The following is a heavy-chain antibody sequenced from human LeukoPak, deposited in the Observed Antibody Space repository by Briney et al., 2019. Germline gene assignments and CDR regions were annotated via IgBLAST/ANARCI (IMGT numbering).Heavy chain of an antibody. Sequence: ASVKVSCKASRDTFTNYDINWVRQATGQGLEWMGWMSPNSGKSGHAQKFQGKVKMTRNTSISTAYMEVSSLRSEDTAVYYCARGRARYGMDVWGQGTTVTVSS. CDR3: ARGRARYGMDV. J-gene: IGHJ6*02. CDR1: RDTFTNYD. CDR2: MSPNSGKS. V-gene: IGHV1-8*01.